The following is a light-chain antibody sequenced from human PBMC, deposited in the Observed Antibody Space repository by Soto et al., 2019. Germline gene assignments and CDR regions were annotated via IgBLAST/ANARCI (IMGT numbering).Light chain of an antibody. Sequence: DIQMTQSPSSVSASIGDRVTITCRASQDIYELLAWNQQKPGKAPQLLIHSSSNLQSGDPSRFSGSGYGTEFTLTISSLQPEDSATYYCLQAGAFPLTLGQGTSVEIK. V-gene: IGKV1-12*01. CDR3: LQAGAFPLT. CDR1: QDIYEL. CDR2: SSS. J-gene: IGKJ1*01.